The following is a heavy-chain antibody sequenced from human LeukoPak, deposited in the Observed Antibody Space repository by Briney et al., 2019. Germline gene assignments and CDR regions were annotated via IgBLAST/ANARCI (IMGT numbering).Heavy chain of an antibody. CDR3: ARDTVGYSSSWYQGGPANWFDP. J-gene: IGHJ5*02. CDR1: GYTFTSYG. D-gene: IGHD6-13*01. V-gene: IGHV1-18*01. Sequence: ASVKVSCKASGYTFTSYGISWVRQAPGQGLEWEGWISAYNGNTNYAQKLQGRVTMTTDTSTSTAYMELRSLRSDDTAVYYCARDTVGYSSSWYQGGPANWFDPWGQGTLVTVSS. CDR2: ISAYNGNT.